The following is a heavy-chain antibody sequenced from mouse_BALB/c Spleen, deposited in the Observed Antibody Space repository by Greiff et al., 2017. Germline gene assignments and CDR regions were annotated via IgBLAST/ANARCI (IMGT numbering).Heavy chain of an antibody. CDR2: INSNGGST. CDR1: GFTFSSYG. J-gene: IGHJ4*01. Sequence: EVMLVESGAGLVQPGGSLKLSCAASGFTFSSYGMSWVRQTPDKRLELVATINSNGGSTYYQDSVKGRYIISRDNANNTMYMQLSSLTSEDTAVYYCARDLGPYAMDYWGQGTSVTVSS. V-gene: IGHV5-6-3*01. D-gene: IGHD3-3*01. CDR3: ARDLGPYAMDY.